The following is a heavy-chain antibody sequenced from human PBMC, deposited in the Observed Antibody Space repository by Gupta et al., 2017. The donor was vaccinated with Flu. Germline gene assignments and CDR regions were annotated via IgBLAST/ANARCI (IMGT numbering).Heavy chain of an antibody. CDR3: TKSTTHYYYYMHV. CDR1: SNYG. J-gene: IGHJ6*03. D-gene: IGHD2-2*01. Sequence: SNYGMSWVRQAPGKGLEWVSSISGSGENTYHADSVKGRFTISRDNSKNTLYLQMNSLRAEDTAVYYCTKSTTHYYYYMHVWGKGTTVTVSS. CDR2: ISGSGENT. V-gene: IGHV3-23*01.